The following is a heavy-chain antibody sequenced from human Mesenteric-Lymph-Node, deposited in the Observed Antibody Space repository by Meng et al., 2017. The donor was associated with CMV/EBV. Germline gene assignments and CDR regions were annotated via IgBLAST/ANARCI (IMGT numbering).Heavy chain of an antibody. Sequence: SLKISCTASGFTFDDYAMHWVRQAPGKGLEWVSGITWHSGGIGYADSVKGRFTISRDNAKNSLYLQMNSLRVEDTAIYYCAKDTAGLIVVGGGYFDNWGQGTLVTVSS. V-gene: IGHV3-9*01. CDR1: GFTFDDYA. CDR3: AKDTAGLIVVGGGYFDN. J-gene: IGHJ4*02. D-gene: IGHD2-2*01. CDR2: ITWHSGGI.